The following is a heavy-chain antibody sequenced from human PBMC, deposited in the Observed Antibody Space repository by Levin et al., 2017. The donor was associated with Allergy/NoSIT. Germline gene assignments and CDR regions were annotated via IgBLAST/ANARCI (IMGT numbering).Heavy chain of an antibody. Sequence: PGGSLRLSCAASGFSVSSSYMSWVRQAPGKGLEWVSVIYTGGSTYYADSVKGRFTISRDNSKNTLYLQMNSLRAEDTAVYYCARMQLWSFDYWGQGTLVTVSS. J-gene: IGHJ4*02. V-gene: IGHV3-53*01. D-gene: IGHD5-18*01. CDR2: IYTGGST. CDR1: GFSVSSSY. CDR3: ARMQLWSFDY.